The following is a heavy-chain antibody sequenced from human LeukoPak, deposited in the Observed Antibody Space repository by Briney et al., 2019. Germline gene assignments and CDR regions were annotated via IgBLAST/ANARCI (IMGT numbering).Heavy chain of an antibody. CDR2: INEHGGDM. V-gene: IGHV3-7*01. CDR1: GFTFSSYW. D-gene: IGHD3-16*01. J-gene: IGHJ4*02. Sequence: GGSLRLSCAASGFTFSSYWMSWVRQAPGKGLEWVANINEHGGDMYSVGSVKGRFTISRDNAKNSLYLQINSLRADDTAVYYCARDLFTEGEDYWGQGTLVTVSS. CDR3: ARDLFTEGEDY.